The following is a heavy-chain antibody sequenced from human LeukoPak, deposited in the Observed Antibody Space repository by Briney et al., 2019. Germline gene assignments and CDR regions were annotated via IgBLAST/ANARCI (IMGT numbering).Heavy chain of an antibody. V-gene: IGHV6-1*01. J-gene: IGHJ4*02. CDR2: TYYRSRWFL. CDR3: ARDGDFYGSGTLAS. Sequence: SQTLSLTCAISGDSISSYTAAWNWIRQSPSRGLEWLGRTYYRSRWFLDYAVPVRSRITINADTSKNRFSVQLASVTPDDTAVYYCARDGDFYGSGTLASWGQGTLVTVSS. CDR1: GDSISSYTAA. D-gene: IGHD3-10*01.